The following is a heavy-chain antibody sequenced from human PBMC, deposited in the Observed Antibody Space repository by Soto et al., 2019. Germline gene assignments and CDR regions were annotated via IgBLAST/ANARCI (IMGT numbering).Heavy chain of an antibody. V-gene: IGHV3-74*01. CDR3: ARVPNYDFWSGYYSDYYYGMDV. Sequence: GGSLRLSCVASGLTFSGDWMHWVRQVLGKGLVWVSRISPDGTTTYYADSVKGRFTISRDNAKNTLYLQMNSLRAEDTAVYYCARVPNYDFWSGYYSDYYYGMDVWGQGTTVTVSS. CDR2: ISPDGTTT. CDR1: GLTFSGDW. J-gene: IGHJ6*02. D-gene: IGHD3-3*01.